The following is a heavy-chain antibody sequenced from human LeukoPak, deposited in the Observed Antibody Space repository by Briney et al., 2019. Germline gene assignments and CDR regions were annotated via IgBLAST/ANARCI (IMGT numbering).Heavy chain of an antibody. V-gene: IGHV1-69*13. CDR1: GGTFNSYA. CDR2: IIPIFGTT. D-gene: IGHD6-13*01. CDR3: ARGEQQLISHGLDY. Sequence: SVKVSCKASGGTFNSYAINWVRQAPAQGLEWMGGIIPIFGTTKYAQKFQGRVTITADESTSIAYMELSSLRSEDTAVYYCARGEQQLISHGLDYWGQGTLVTVSS. J-gene: IGHJ4*02.